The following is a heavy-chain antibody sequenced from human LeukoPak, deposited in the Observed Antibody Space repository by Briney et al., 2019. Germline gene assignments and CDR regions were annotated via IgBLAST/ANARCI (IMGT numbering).Heavy chain of an antibody. CDR3: ARDGREHYYYYMDV. Sequence: GGSLRLSCAASGFTFSDYYMSWIRQAPGKGLEWVSVIYSGGSTYYADSVKGRFTISRDNSKNTLYLQMNSLRAEDTAVYYCARDGREHYYYYMDVWGKGTTVTVSS. V-gene: IGHV3-53*01. D-gene: IGHD1-1*01. CDR1: GFTFSDYY. CDR2: IYSGGST. J-gene: IGHJ6*03.